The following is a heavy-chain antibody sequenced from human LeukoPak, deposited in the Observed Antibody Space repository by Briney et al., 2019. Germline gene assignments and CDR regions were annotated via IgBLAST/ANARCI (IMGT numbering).Heavy chain of an antibody. D-gene: IGHD3-10*01. J-gene: IGHJ3*02. V-gene: IGHV3-7*01. Sequence: GGSLRLSCAASGFTFSSYWMSWVRQAPGKGLEWVANIKKDGSPNYYVDSVKGRFTISKDNAKNSLYLQMNSLRAEDTAVYYCAFLPITDDTSDIWGQGTMVTVSS. CDR3: AFLPITDDTSDI. CDR1: GFTFSSYW. CDR2: IKKDGSPN.